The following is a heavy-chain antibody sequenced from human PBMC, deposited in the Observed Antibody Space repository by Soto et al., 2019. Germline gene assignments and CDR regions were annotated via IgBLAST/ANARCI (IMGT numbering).Heavy chain of an antibody. J-gene: IGHJ4*02. V-gene: IGHV4-39*07. CDR1: GGSISSSSYY. Sequence: SETLSLTCTVSGGSISSSSYYWGWIRQPPGKGLEWIGSIYYTGSTYYNPSLKSRVTISLDTSKNQFSLKLSSVTAADTAMYYCARVSAGQPAEGNYYFDNWGRGAMVTVSP. CDR2: IYYTGST. CDR3: ARVSAGQPAEGNYYFDN. D-gene: IGHD2-8*01.